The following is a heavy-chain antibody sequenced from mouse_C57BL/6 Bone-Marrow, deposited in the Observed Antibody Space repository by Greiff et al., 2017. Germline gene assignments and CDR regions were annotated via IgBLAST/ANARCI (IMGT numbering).Heavy chain of an antibody. Sequence: EVNVVESGGDLVKPGGSLKLSCAASGFTFSSYGMSWVRQTPDKRLEWVATISSGGSYTYYPDSVKGRFTISRDNAKNTLYLQMSSLKSEDTAMYYCARKYSNFYYAMDYWGQGTSVTVSS. J-gene: IGHJ4*01. CDR1: GFTFSSYG. V-gene: IGHV5-6*01. CDR2: ISSGGSYT. D-gene: IGHD2-5*01. CDR3: ARKYSNFYYAMDY.